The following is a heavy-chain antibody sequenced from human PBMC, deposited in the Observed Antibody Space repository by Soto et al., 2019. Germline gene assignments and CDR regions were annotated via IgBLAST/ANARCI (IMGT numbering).Heavy chain of an antibody. J-gene: IGHJ6*02. D-gene: IGHD4-4*01. CDR2: ISHFGTNT. CDR3: ARPPYSSYYYGMDV. V-gene: IGHV3-30-3*01. CDR1: GFTFSSYA. Sequence: GGSLRLSCAASGFTFSSYAMHWVRQAPGKGLEWVAAISHFGTNTYYADAVKGRFTISRDSSKNTLFLQMNSLRPDDTAVYYCARPPYSSYYYGMDVWGQGTMVTVSS.